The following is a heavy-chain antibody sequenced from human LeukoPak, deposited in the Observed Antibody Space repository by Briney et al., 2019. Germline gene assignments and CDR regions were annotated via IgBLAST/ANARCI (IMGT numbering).Heavy chain of an antibody. CDR1: GGSFSGYY. J-gene: IGHJ4*02. V-gene: IGHV4-34*01. Sequence: SETLSLTCAVYGGSFSGYYWSWIRQPPGKGLEWIGEINHSGSTNYNPSLESRVTISVDTSKNQFSLKLSSVTAADTAVYYCASSNDGVVITISYWGQGTLVTVSS. CDR2: INHSGST. D-gene: IGHD3-22*01. CDR3: ASSNDGVVITISY.